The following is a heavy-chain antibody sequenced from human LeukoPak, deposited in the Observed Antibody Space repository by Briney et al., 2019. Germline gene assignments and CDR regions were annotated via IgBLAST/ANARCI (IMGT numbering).Heavy chain of an antibody. J-gene: IGHJ4*02. CDR3: AREAFSGVWGSYRYIYYFDY. D-gene: IGHD3-16*02. CDR1: GGSFSGYY. Sequence: PSETLSLTCAVYGGSFSGYYWSWIRQPPGKGLEWIGEINHSGSTNYNPSLKSRVTISVDTSKNQFSLKLSSVTAADTAVYYCAREAFSGVWGSYRYIYYFDYWGQGTLVTVSS. CDR2: INHSGST. V-gene: IGHV4-34*01.